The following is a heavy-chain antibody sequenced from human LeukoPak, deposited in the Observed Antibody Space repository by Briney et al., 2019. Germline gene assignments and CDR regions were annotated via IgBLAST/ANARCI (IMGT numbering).Heavy chain of an antibody. J-gene: IGHJ4*02. D-gene: IGHD3-22*01. Sequence: SETLSLTCTVSGGSISNHYWSWIRQPPGKGLEWIGYIYYSGSTNYNPSLKSRVTISVDTSKNQFSLKLSSVTAADTAVYYCARDLIGQGFDYWGQGTLVTVSS. V-gene: IGHV4-59*11. CDR1: GGSISNHY. CDR3: ARDLIGQGFDY. CDR2: IYYSGST.